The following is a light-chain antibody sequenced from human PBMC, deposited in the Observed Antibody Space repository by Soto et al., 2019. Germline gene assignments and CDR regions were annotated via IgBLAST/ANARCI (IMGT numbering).Light chain of an antibody. CDR3: QQRSNWPST. J-gene: IGKJ2*01. CDR1: QSVSSF. CDR2: DAS. V-gene: IGKV3-11*01. Sequence: EIVLTQSPATLSLSPGERATLSCRARQSVSSFLAWYQQKPGQAPRLLIYDASNRATGIPARFSGSGSGTDFTLTISGLEPEDFAVYYCQQRSNWPSTFGQGTKLEIK.